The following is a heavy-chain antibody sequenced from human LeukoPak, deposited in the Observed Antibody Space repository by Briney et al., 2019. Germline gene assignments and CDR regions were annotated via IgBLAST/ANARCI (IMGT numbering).Heavy chain of an antibody. CDR1: GFTFSSYG. J-gene: IGHJ6*04. V-gene: IGHV3-30*02. D-gene: IGHD3-3*01. CDR2: IRYDGSNE. Sequence: GGSLRLSCAASGFTFSSYGIHWVRQAPGKGLEWVAFIRYDGSNEYYADSVKGRFTISRDNSKNTLYLQMNSLRAEDTAVYYCAEDCTIFGVVMTGMDVWGKGTTVTVSS. CDR3: AEDCTIFGVVMTGMDV.